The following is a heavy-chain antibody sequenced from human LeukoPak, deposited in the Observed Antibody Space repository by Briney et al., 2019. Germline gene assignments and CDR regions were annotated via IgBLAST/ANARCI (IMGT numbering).Heavy chain of an antibody. CDR2: IKSKTDGGTT. D-gene: IGHD2/OR15-2a*01. CDR3: TTEESIEYDKNFDY. CDR1: GFTFSNAW. V-gene: IGHV3-15*07. Sequence: GGSLRLSCAASGFTFSNAWMNWVRQAPGKGLEWVGRIKSKTDGGTTDYAAPVKGGFTISRDDSKNTLYLQMNSLKTEDTAVYYCTTEESIEYDKNFDYWGQGTLVTVSS. J-gene: IGHJ4*02.